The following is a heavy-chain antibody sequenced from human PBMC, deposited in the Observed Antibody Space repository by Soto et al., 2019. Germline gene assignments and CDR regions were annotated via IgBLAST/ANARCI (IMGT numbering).Heavy chain of an antibody. CDR1: GGTFSSYA. CDR2: IIPIFGTA. J-gene: IGHJ6*02. D-gene: IGHD2-8*01. CDR3: ESDWCTIRAYFYYGMDV. V-gene: IGHV1-69*01. Sequence: QVQLVQSGAEVKKPGSSVKVSCKASGGTFSSYAISWVRQAPGQGLEWMGGIIPIFGTANYAQKFQGRVTITADESTSTAYMELSSLRSEDTAAYYCESDWCTIRAYFYYGMDVWGQGTTVTVSS.